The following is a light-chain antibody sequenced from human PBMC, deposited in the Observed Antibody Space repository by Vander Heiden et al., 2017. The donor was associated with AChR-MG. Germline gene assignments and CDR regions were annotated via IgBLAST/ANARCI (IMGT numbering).Light chain of an antibody. CDR1: ELRRQY. CDR3: QSADSSGILRV. V-gene: IGLV3-25*03. CDR2: SDS. J-gene: IGLJ3*02. Sequence: SYDLTPPPPVPVSPGQTTTVSCSRDELRRQYAYWYQQKPGQAPVLVIYSDSERPSGIPERFSGSSSGTTATLTISGVQAEDEADYYCQSADSSGILRVFGGGTKLTVL.